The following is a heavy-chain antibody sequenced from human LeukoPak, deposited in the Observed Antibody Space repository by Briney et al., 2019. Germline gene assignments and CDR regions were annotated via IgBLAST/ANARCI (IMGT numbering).Heavy chain of an antibody. V-gene: IGHV1-18*01. CDR2: ISAYNGNT. D-gene: IGHD2-15*01. CDR3: ARQSSDCSGGSCYSGGYFDY. CDR1: GYTFTSYG. J-gene: IGHJ4*02. Sequence: ASVKVSCKASGYTFTSYGISWVRQAPGQGLEWMGWISAYNGNTNYAQKLQGRVTMTTDTSTSTAYMELRSLRSDDTAVYYCARQSSDCSGGSCYSGGYFDYWGQGTLVTVSS.